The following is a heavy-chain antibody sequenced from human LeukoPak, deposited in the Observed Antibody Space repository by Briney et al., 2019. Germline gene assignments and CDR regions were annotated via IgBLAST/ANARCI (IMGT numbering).Heavy chain of an antibody. CDR3: AKDSEVRGVIIPLDY. V-gene: IGHV3-23*01. D-gene: IGHD3-10*01. CDR2: ISGSGGST. CDR1: GFTFSSYA. Sequence: GGSLRLSCAASGFTFSSYAMSWVRQAPGKGLEWVSAISGSGGSTYYADSVKGRFTISRDNSKNTLYLQMNSLRAEDTAVYYCAKDSEVRGVIIPLDYWGQGTLVTVSS. J-gene: IGHJ4*02.